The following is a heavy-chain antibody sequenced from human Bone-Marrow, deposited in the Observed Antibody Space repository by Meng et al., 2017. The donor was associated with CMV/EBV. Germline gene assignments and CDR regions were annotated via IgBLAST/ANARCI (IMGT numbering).Heavy chain of an antibody. CDR1: GGSFSGYY. J-gene: IGHJ2*01. V-gene: IGHV4-34*01. CDR3: ARGRLGQNAIRKSQNWYFDL. CDR2: INHSGST. Sequence: SETLSLTCAVYGGSFSGYYWSWIRQPPGKGLEWIGEINHSGSTNYNPSLKSRVTISVDTSKNQFSLKLSSVTAADTAVYYCARGRLGQNAIRKSQNWYFDLWGRGTLVTVSS. D-gene: IGHD2-2*02.